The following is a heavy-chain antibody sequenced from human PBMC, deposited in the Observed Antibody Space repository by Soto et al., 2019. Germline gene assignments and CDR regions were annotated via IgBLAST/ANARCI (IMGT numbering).Heavy chain of an antibody. Sequence: GEALKISCXGSGYSFTSYWISWVRQMPGKGLEWMGRIDPSDSYTNYSPSFQGHVTISADKSISTAYLQWSSLKASDTAMYYCARHGDSSDIYYYYGMDVWGQGTTVTVS. CDR3: ARHGDSSDIYYYYGMDV. V-gene: IGHV5-10-1*01. CDR1: GYSFTSYW. CDR2: IDPSDSYT. D-gene: IGHD3-22*01. J-gene: IGHJ6*02.